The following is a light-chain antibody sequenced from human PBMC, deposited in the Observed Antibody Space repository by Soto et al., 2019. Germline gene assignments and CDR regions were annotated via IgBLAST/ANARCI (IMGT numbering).Light chain of an antibody. CDR1: SGDVGGYNF. V-gene: IGLV2-14*01. CDR2: DVT. J-gene: IGLJ2*01. Sequence: QSALTQPASVSGSPGQSITISCTGTSGDVGGYNFVSWYQQHPGNPPKLMIYDVTNRPSGVSTRFSGSKSGNTASLTISGLQAEDEAEYYCSSYSSTNTLGVFGGGTKLTVL. CDR3: SSYSSTNTLGV.